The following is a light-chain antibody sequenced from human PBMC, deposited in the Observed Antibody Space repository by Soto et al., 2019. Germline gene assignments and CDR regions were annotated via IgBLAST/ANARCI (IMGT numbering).Light chain of an antibody. V-gene: IGLV1-47*01. CDR2: RDN. CDR3: AAWDDSLSGPV. CDR1: SSNIGSNY. Sequence: QSVLTQPPSASRTPGQRVTISCSGSSSNIGSNYVYWYQQLPGTAPKLLIYRDNQRPSGVPDRFSGSNSGTSASLAISGLRSEDEADYYCAAWDDSLSGPVFGGGTKLTV. J-gene: IGLJ2*01.